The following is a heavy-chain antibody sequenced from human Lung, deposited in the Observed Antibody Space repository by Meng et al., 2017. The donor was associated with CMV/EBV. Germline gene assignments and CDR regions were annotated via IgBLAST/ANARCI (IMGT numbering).Heavy chain of an antibody. Sequence: QLVQSGAEVKKPGASVKVSCKASGYTFTGYYMHWVRQAPGQGLEWMGWINAYNGDTNYAQTLQGRVTMTTDTSTSTAYMELRSLRSDDTAVYYCARVEVGITSGDYWGQGTLVTVSS. D-gene: IGHD1-26*01. CDR1: GYTFTGYY. CDR3: ARVEVGITSGDY. J-gene: IGHJ4*02. CDR2: INAYNGDT. V-gene: IGHV1-18*04.